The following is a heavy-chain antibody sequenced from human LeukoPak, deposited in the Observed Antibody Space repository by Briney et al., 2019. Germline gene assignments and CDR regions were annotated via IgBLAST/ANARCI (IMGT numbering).Heavy chain of an antibody. D-gene: IGHD6-13*01. J-gene: IGHJ4*02. CDR3: ARHEAAAHFDY. Sequence: SETLSLTCTVSGGSISSSSFYWGWIRQPPERGLEWIGSFFSSGTTYYNPSLKSRVTISVDTSKSQFSLKLSSVTAADTAVYYCARHEAAAHFDYWGQGTLVTVSS. CDR1: GGSISSSSFY. CDR2: FFSSGTT. V-gene: IGHV4-39*01.